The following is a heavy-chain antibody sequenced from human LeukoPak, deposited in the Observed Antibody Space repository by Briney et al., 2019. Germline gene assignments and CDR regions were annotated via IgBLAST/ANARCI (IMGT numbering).Heavy chain of an antibody. CDR3: ARLCGGSCYSVPD. V-gene: IGHV4-39*07. J-gene: IGHJ4*02. Sequence: SETLSLTCTVSGGSISSSNHYWSWIRQPPGKGLEWIGEINHSGSTNYNPSLKSRVTISVDTSKNQFSLKLSSVTAADTAVYYCARLCGGSCYSVPDWGQGTLVTVSS. CDR1: GGSISSSNHY. CDR2: INHSGST. D-gene: IGHD2-15*01.